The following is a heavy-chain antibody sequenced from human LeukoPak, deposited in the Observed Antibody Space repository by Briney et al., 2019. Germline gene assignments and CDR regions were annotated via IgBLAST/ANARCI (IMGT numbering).Heavy chain of an antibody. J-gene: IGHJ4*02. CDR1: GFTFGTYS. CDR3: ARESGWLIDY. V-gene: IGHV3-48*02. D-gene: IGHD6-19*01. Sequence: AGGSLRLSCAASGFTFGTYSMNWVRQAPGKGLEWVSYISSSSSNSYYAYSVKGRFTISRDNAKNALYLQMSGLRDEDTAVYYCARESGWLIDYWGQGTLVTVSS. CDR2: ISSSSSNS.